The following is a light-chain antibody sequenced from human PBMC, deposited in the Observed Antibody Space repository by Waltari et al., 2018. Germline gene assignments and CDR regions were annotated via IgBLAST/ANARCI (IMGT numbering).Light chain of an antibody. CDR2: GAT. V-gene: IGKV3D-15*01. Sequence: EIVMTQSPATLSVSLGERATLTCRASQSVSSNLAWYQQKPGQAPRLLISGATTRATGIPAWFSGSGSGTEFTLTISSLQSEDFAVYYCEQYNNWPPWTFGQGTKVEIK. CDR1: QSVSSN. J-gene: IGKJ1*01. CDR3: EQYNNWPPWT.